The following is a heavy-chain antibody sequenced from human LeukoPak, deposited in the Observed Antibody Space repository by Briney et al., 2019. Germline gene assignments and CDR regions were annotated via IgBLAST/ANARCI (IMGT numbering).Heavy chain of an antibody. Sequence: GGSLRLSCAASGFTFSSYGMHWVRQAPGKGLEWVAFIRYDGSNKYYADSVKGRFTISRDNSKNTLYLQMNSLRAEDTAVYYCANLEGCSSTSCDPWGQGTLVTVSS. J-gene: IGHJ5*02. D-gene: IGHD2-2*01. V-gene: IGHV3-30*02. CDR1: GFTFSSYG. CDR3: ANLEGCSSTSCDP. CDR2: IRYDGSNK.